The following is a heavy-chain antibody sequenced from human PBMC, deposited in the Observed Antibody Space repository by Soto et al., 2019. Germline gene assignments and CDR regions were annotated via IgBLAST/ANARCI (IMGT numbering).Heavy chain of an antibody. CDR2: ISYDGSNK. CDR3: ARGASSSWYHWFDP. V-gene: IGHV3-30-3*01. CDR1: GFTFSSYA. D-gene: IGHD6-13*01. Sequence: GSLRLSCAASGFTFSSYAMHWVRQAPGKGLEWVAVISYDGSNKYYADSVKGRFTISRDNSKNTLYLQMNSLRAEDTAVYYCARGASSSWYHWFDPWGQGTLVTVSS. J-gene: IGHJ5*02.